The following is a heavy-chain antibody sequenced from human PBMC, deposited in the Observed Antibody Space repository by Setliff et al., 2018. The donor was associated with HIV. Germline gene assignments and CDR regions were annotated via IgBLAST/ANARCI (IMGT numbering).Heavy chain of an antibody. D-gene: IGHD3-3*01. V-gene: IGHV4-59*01. CDR2: VHYSGST. CDR1: GTSISSYY. J-gene: IGHJ4*02. Sequence: PSETLSLTCTVSGTSISSYYWTWIRQSPGKGLEWIGYVHYSGSTRYNPSLKSRVTISVDTSKKKFSLKLTSMTATDTAVYYCASEKKAWSVSDSFYEYWGQGVPVTVSS. CDR3: ASEKKAWSVSDSFYEY.